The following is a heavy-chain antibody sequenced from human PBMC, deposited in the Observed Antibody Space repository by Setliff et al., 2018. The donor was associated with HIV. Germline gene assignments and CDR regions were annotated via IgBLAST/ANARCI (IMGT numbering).Heavy chain of an antibody. J-gene: IGHJ4*02. Sequence: ASVKVSCKPSGYTFTTYGLSWMRQAPGQGLEWMGWINPNSGGTNYAQKFQGWVTMTRDTSTNTVYMELSSLRSEDTAVYFCAREYHIPAADTRVGNYFDYWGQGTLVTVSS. CDR2: INPNSGGT. D-gene: IGHD6-25*01. V-gene: IGHV1-2*04. CDR1: GYTFTTYG. CDR3: AREYHIPAADTRVGNYFDY.